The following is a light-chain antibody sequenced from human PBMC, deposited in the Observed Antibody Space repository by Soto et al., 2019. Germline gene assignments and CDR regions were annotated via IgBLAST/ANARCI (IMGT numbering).Light chain of an antibody. V-gene: IGKV1-9*01. CDR1: QGISSY. J-gene: IGKJ5*01. CDR3: QGLNDYPIT. Sequence: DIQLTQSPSFLSASVGDRVTFTCRASQGISSYLAWYQQKPGKAPKFLIYAASTLRGGVPSRFSGSGSVTEFTLTISSLQPEDFATYYCQGLNDYPITFGQGTRLEIK. CDR2: AAS.